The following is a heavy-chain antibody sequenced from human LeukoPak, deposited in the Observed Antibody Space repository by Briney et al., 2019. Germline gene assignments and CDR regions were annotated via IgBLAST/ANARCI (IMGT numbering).Heavy chain of an antibody. J-gene: IGHJ4*02. CDR2: INHSGST. Sequence: SETLSLTCAVYGGSFSDYYWSWIRQPPGKGLEWIGEINHSGSTNYNPSLKSRVTISVDTSKNQFSLKLSSVTAADTAVYYCASVQYSSSWYDDYWGQGTLVTVSS. CDR3: ASVQYSSSWYDDY. V-gene: IGHV4-34*01. D-gene: IGHD6-13*01. CDR1: GGSFSDYY.